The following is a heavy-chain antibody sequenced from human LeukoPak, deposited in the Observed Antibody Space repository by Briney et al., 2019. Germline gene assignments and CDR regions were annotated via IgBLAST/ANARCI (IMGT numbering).Heavy chain of an antibody. CDR3: ARSISIVVVPAAIDYFDY. D-gene: IGHD2-2*02. J-gene: IGHJ4*02. Sequence: GASVKVCCKASGYTFTSYGISWVRQAPGQGLEWMGWMSAYNGNTNYAQKLQGRVTMTTDTSTSTAYMELRSLRSDDTAVYYCARSISIVVVPAAIDYFDYWGQGTLVTVSS. CDR1: GYTFTSYG. V-gene: IGHV1-18*01. CDR2: MSAYNGNT.